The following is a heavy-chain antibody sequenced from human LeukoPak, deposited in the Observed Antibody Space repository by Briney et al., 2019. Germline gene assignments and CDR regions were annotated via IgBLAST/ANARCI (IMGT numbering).Heavy chain of an antibody. V-gene: IGHV4-61*02. CDR2: IYTSGST. CDR3: ARRGFYYGSGSSHNWFDP. D-gene: IGHD3-10*01. J-gene: IGHJ5*02. Sequence: SETLSLTCTVSGGSISSGSYYWSWIRQPAGKGLEWIGRIYTSGSTNYNPSLKSRVTISVDTSKNQFSLKLSSVTAADTAVYYCARRGFYYGSGSSHNWFDPWGQGTLVTVSS. CDR1: GGSISSGSYY.